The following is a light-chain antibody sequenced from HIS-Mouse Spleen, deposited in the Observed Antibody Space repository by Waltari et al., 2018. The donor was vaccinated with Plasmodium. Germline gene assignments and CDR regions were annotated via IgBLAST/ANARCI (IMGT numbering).Light chain of an antibody. CDR1: QSVSSN. V-gene: IGKV3-15*01. CDR2: GAS. Sequence: ELVLTKSPAPLSVSPGESATLSCRASQSVSSNLAWYQQKPGQAPRLLIYGASTRATGIPARFSGSGSGTEFTLTISSLQSEDFAVYYCQQYNNWSFTFGPGTKVDIK. CDR3: QQYNNWSFT. J-gene: IGKJ3*01.